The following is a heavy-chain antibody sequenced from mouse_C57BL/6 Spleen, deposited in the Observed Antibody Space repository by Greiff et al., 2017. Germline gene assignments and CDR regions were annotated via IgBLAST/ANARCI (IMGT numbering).Heavy chain of an antibody. CDR3: AREGIYDGYYHFDY. V-gene: IGHV1-55*01. J-gene: IGHJ2*01. D-gene: IGHD2-3*01. CDR2: IYPGSGST. Sequence: QVQLQQPGAELVKPGASVQMSCKASGYTFTSYWITWVKQRPGQGLEWIGDIYPGSGSTNYNEKFKSKATLTVDTSSSTAYMQLSSLTSEDSAVYYCAREGIYDGYYHFDYWGQGTTLTVAS. CDR1: GYTFTSYW.